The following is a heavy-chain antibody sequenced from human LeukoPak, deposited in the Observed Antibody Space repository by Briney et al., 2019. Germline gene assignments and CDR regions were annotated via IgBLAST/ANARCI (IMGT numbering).Heavy chain of an antibody. CDR3: ARLGGIIVANGE. D-gene: IGHD5-12*01. CDR2: VHYSGST. Sequence: SETLSLTCTVSGGSISDYYWNWIRQPPGKGLEWIGYVHYSGSTNYKPSLKSRVTISVDTSKNQFSLKLSSVTAADTAVYYCARLGGIIVANGEWGQGTLVTVSS. J-gene: IGHJ4*02. CDR1: GGSISDYY. V-gene: IGHV4-59*12.